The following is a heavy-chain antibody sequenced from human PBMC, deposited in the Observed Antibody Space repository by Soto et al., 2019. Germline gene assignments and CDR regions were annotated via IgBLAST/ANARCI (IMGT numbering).Heavy chain of an antibody. V-gene: IGHV3-74*01. CDR3: ARGGITIFGVVIPHYYYYYMDV. Sequence: EVQLVESGGGLVQPGGSLRLSCAASGFTFSSYWMHWVRQAPGKGLVWVSRINSDGSSTSYADSVKGRFTISRDNAKNTLYLQMNSMSAEDTAVYYCARGGITIFGVVIPHYYYYYMDVWGKGTTVTVSS. CDR1: GFTFSSYW. J-gene: IGHJ6*03. D-gene: IGHD3-3*01. CDR2: INSDGSST.